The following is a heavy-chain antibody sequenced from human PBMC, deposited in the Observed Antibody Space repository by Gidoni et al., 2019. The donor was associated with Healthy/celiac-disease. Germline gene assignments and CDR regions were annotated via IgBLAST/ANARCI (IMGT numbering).Heavy chain of an antibody. CDR1: GFTFDDYA. CDR2: ISWNSGSI. V-gene: IGHV3-9*01. D-gene: IGHD5-18*01. CDR3: AKDKYSYGYKGMDV. Sequence: EVQLVESGGGLVQPGRSLRLSCAASGFTFDDYAMHWVRQAPGKGLEWVSGISWNSGSIGYADSVKGRFTISRDNAKNSLYLQMNSLRAEDTALYYCAKDKYSYGYKGMDVWGQGTTVTVSS. J-gene: IGHJ6*02.